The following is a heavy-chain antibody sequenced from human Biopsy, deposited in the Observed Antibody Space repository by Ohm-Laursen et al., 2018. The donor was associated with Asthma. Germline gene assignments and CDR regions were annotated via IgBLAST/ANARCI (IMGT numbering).Heavy chain of an antibody. Sequence: ASVKASCNASGYPFTDYYAHWVRQAPGQGLEWMGLIDPNSGGTNYAQKFLGRVTMTRDTSVNTAFMVLSRLRSDDTAVYYCARIKIRIGAGTDRYFDLWGRGTLVTVSS. D-gene: IGHD3-16*01. V-gene: IGHV1-2*06. CDR3: ARIKIRIGAGTDRYFDL. CDR2: IDPNSGGT. CDR1: GYPFTDYY. J-gene: IGHJ2*01.